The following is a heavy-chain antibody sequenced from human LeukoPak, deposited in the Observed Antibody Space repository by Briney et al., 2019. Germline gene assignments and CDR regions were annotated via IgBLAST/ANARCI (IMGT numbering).Heavy chain of an antibody. Sequence: GESLKISCKASGFTLSTYSFAWVRQMPGKGLEWMGVIYAGDSSTRYSPSFQGQVTISVDKSISTVYLQWSSLKASDSAIYYCARHSCYDSWGQGTLVTVSS. CDR1: GFTLSTYS. CDR3: ARHSCYDS. CDR2: IYAGDSST. V-gene: IGHV5-51*01. D-gene: IGHD3-16*01. J-gene: IGHJ4*02.